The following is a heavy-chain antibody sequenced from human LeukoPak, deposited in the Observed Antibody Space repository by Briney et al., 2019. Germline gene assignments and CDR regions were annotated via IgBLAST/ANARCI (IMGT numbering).Heavy chain of an antibody. J-gene: IGHJ5*02. Sequence: SETLSLTCTVSGGSISSSSYYWGWIRQPPGKGLEGIGSIYYSGSTYYNPSLRSRVTISVDTSKNQFSLKLSSVTAADTAVYYCATHFIAAAEDWFDPWGQGTLVTVSS. CDR3: ATHFIAAAEDWFDP. D-gene: IGHD6-13*01. CDR1: GGSISSSSYY. V-gene: IGHV4-39*01. CDR2: IYYSGST.